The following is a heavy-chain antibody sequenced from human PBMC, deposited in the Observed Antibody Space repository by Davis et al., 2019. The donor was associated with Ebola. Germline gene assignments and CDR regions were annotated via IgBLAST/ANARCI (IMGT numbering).Heavy chain of an antibody. CDR3: ARYNSSGWYIDY. D-gene: IGHD6-19*01. Sequence: SETLSLTCTVSGGSISSSSYYWGWSRQRPGKGLEWIGSIYYSGSTYYNPSLKSRVTISVDTSKNQFSLKLSSLTAAYTAVYYCARYNSSGWYIDYWGQGTLVTVSS. V-gene: IGHV4-39*07. J-gene: IGHJ4*02. CDR1: GGSISSSSYY. CDR2: IYYSGST.